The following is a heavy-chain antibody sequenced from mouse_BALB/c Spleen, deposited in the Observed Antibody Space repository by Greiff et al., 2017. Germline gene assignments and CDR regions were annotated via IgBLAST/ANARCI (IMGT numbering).Heavy chain of an antibody. V-gene: IGHV1-7*01. CDR2: INPSTGYT. CDR3: ARYYDYDDGFAY. CDR1: GYTFTSYW. D-gene: IGHD2-4*01. J-gene: IGHJ3*01. Sequence: VKVVESGAELAKPGASVKMSCKASGYTFTSYWMHWVKQRPGQGLEWIGYINPSTGYTEYNQKFKDKATLTADKSSSTAYMQLSSLTSEDSAVYYCARYYDYDDGFAYWGQGTLVTVSA.